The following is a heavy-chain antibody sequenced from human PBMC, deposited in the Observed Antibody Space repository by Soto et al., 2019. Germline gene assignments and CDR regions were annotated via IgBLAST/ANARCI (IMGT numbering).Heavy chain of an antibody. D-gene: IGHD3-22*01. J-gene: IGHJ4*02. CDR1: GFTFSSYA. CDR2: ISSNGGST. Sequence: GGSLRLSCSASGFTFSSYAMHWVRQAPGKGLEYVSAISSNGGSTYYADSVKGRFTISIDNAKKTLYLQMSSLRAVDTAVYYCVSRNYDYYDHDVGDYWGQGTLVTVSS. V-gene: IGHV3-64D*06. CDR3: VSRNYDYYDHDVGDY.